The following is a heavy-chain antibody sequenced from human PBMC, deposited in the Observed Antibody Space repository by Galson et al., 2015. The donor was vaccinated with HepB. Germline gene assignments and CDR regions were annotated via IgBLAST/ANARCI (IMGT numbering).Heavy chain of an antibody. J-gene: IGHJ4*02. CDR1: GFTFSSYG. Sequence: SLRLSCAASGFTFSSYGMHWVRQAPGKGLEWVAVISYDGSNKYYADSVKGRFTISRDNSKNTLYLQMNSLRAEDTAVYYCAKDTSEDYYDSSDYFDYWGQGTLVTVSS. V-gene: IGHV3-30*18. CDR2: ISYDGSNK. D-gene: IGHD3-22*01. CDR3: AKDTSEDYYDSSDYFDY.